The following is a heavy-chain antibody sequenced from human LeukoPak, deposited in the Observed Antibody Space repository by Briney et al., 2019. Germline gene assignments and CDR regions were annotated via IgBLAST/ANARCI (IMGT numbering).Heavy chain of an antibody. CDR1: GYTFTSYG. CDR3: AREVVAATDHSNFDY. J-gene: IGHJ4*02. Sequence: ASVKVSCKASGYTFTSYGISWVRQAPGQGLEWMGWISAYNGNTNYAQKLQRRVTMTTDTYTSTAYMELRSLRSDDTAVYYCAREVVAATDHSNFDYWGQGTLVTVSS. V-gene: IGHV1-18*01. CDR2: ISAYNGNT. D-gene: IGHD2-15*01.